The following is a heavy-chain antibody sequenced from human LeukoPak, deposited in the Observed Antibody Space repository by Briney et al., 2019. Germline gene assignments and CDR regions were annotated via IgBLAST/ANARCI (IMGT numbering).Heavy chain of an antibody. Sequence: GASVKVSCKASGYTFTGYYMHWVRQAPGQGLEWMGWINPNSGGTNYAQKFQGRVTMTRDTSISTAYVELSRLRSDDTAVYYCARDKGSSSSGGAYYYYYYMDVWGKGTTVTVSS. J-gene: IGHJ6*03. CDR3: ARDKGSSSSGGAYYYYYYMDV. CDR1: GYTFTGYY. D-gene: IGHD6-6*01. V-gene: IGHV1-2*02. CDR2: INPNSGGT.